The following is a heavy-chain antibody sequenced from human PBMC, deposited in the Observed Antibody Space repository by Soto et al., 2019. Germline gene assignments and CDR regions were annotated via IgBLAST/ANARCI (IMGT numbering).Heavy chain of an antibody. J-gene: IGHJ4*02. V-gene: IGHV1-8*01. D-gene: IGHD3-10*01. Sequence: ASVKVSCKASGYTFTSYDINWVRQATGQGLEWMGWMNPNSGNTGYAQKFQGRVTMTRNTSISTAYMELSSLRSEDTAVYYCARLGVRGVHALLDYWGQGTLVTVSS. CDR2: MNPNSGNT. CDR1: GYTFTSYD. CDR3: ARLGVRGVHALLDY.